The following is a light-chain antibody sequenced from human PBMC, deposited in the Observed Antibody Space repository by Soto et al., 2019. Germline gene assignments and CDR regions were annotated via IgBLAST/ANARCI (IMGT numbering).Light chain of an antibody. V-gene: IGKV1-9*01. CDR2: GAS. J-gene: IGKJ3*01. CDR3: QQLNSYPSIT. Sequence: IQLTQSPSSLSASVGGRVTITCRASQGVRSYLAWYQQKPGQAPKLLIYGASTLQSGVPSRFSGSGSGTDFTLTISNLQPEDFATYYCQQLNSYPSITFGPGTKVDIK. CDR1: QGVRSY.